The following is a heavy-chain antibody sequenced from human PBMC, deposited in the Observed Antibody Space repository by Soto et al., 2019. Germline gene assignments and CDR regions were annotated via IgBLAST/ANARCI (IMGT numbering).Heavy chain of an antibody. CDR2: ISGSGGST. V-gene: IGHV3-23*01. CDR3: AKDRSGSYNYYYYGMDV. J-gene: IGHJ6*02. Sequence: PGGSLRLSCAASGFTFSSYAMSWVRQAPGKGLEWVSAISGSGGSTYYADSVKGRFTISRDNSKNTLYLQMNSLRAEDTAVYYCAKDRSGSYNYYYYGMDVWGQGTTVTAP. CDR1: GFTFSSYA. D-gene: IGHD1-26*01.